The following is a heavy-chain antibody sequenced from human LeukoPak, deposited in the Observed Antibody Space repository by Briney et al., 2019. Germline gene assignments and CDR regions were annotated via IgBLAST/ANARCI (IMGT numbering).Heavy chain of an antibody. D-gene: IGHD5-12*01. Sequence: PGRSLRLSCAASGFTFSSYGMHWVRQAPGKGLEWVAVIWYDGSNKYYADSVKGRFTLSRDNSKNTLYLQMNSLRAGDTAVYYCAKGPVARNYYYYYMDVWGKGTTVTVSS. CDR1: GFTFSSYG. CDR2: IWYDGSNK. CDR3: AKGPVARNYYYYYMDV. V-gene: IGHV3-33*06. J-gene: IGHJ6*03.